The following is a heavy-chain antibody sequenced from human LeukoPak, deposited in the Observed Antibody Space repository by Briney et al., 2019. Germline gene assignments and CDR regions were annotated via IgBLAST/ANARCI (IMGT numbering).Heavy chain of an antibody. Sequence: ASVKVSCKASGYTFTGYYMHWVRQAPGQGLEWMGWINPNSGGTNYAQKFQGRVTMTRDTSISIAYMELSRLRSDDTAVYYCARDHGSGYDSGLYGYWGQGTLVTVSS. J-gene: IGHJ4*02. D-gene: IGHD5-12*01. CDR2: INPNSGGT. V-gene: IGHV1-2*02. CDR1: GYTFTGYY. CDR3: ARDHGSGYDSGLYGY.